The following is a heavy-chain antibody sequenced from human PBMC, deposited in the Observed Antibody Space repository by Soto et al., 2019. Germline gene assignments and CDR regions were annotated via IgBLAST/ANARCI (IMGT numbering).Heavy chain of an antibody. J-gene: IGHJ4*02. V-gene: IGHV3-9*01. CDR2: ISWNSGSI. D-gene: IGHD2-15*01. Sequence: EVQLVESGGGLVQPGRSLRLSCAASGFTFDDYAMHWVRQAPGKGLEGVSGISWNSGSIGHADSVKGRFTISRDNAKNSLYLQMNSLRAEDTALYSCAKVIVGYCSGGSCYSLDYWGQGTLVTVSS. CDR1: GFTFDDYA. CDR3: AKVIVGYCSGGSCYSLDY.